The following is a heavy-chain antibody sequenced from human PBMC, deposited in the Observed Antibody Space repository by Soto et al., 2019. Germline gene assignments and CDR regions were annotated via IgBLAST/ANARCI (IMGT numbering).Heavy chain of an antibody. Sequence: ASVKVSCKASGYTFTTYTMHWVRQAPGQRLEWMGRINAGDGDTRYSQRFQGRVTITRDTSASIVYMELSSLRSEDTAVYYCARESVHIYDSRGYHFWFDPWGQGTQVTVPQ. D-gene: IGHD3-22*01. J-gene: IGHJ5*02. CDR3: ARESVHIYDSRGYHFWFDP. CDR2: INAGDGDT. V-gene: IGHV1-3*01. CDR1: GYTFTTYT.